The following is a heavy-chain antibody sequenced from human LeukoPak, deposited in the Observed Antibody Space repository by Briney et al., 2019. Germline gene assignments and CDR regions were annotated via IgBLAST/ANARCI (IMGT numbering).Heavy chain of an antibody. CDR1: GFTFSGYP. CDR2: ISYDGSNK. J-gene: IGHJ4*02. D-gene: IGHD6-19*01. CDR3: ASSVAGTFSFDY. V-gene: IGHV3-30*14. Sequence: GGSLRLSCAASGFTFSGYPIHWVRQAPGKGLEWVAVISYDGSNKYYADSVKGRFTISRDNSKNTLYLQMNSLRAEDTAVYYCASSVAGTFSFDYWGQGTLVTVSS.